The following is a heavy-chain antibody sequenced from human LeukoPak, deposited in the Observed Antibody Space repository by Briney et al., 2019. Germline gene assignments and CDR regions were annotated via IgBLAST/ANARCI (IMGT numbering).Heavy chain of an antibody. Sequence: PGGSLRLSCAASGLTFSSYAMSWVRQAPGKGLEWVSAISGSGGSTYYADSVKGRFTISRDNSKNTLYLQMNSLRAEDTAVYYCAKDYHIVVVPAATPGLFDYWGQGTLVTVSS. D-gene: IGHD2-2*01. CDR2: ISGSGGST. V-gene: IGHV3-23*01. CDR3: AKDYHIVVVPAATPGLFDY. CDR1: GLTFSSYA. J-gene: IGHJ4*02.